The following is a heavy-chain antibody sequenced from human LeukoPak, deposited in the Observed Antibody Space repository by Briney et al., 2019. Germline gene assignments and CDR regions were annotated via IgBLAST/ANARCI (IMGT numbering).Heavy chain of an antibody. Sequence: PGGSLRLSCAASGFTFSSYAMHWVRQAPGKGLEWVAVISYDGSNKYYADSVKGRFTISRDNSKNTLYLQMNSLRAEDTAVYYCASGLDYSGSSRWVFDYWGQGTLVTVSS. D-gene: IGHD1-26*01. CDR1: GFTFSSYA. CDR3: ASGLDYSGSSRWVFDY. J-gene: IGHJ4*02. V-gene: IGHV3-30*04. CDR2: ISYDGSNK.